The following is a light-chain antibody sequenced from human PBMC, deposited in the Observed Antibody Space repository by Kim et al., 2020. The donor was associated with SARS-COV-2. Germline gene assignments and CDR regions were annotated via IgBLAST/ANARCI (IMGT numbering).Light chain of an antibody. CDR3: SSYTSSSTPYV. CDR2: DVS. J-gene: IGLJ1*01. CDR1: SIDVGGCNY. Sequence: SITTPVPGTSIDVGGCNYVSWYQQPPGKAPKLMIYDVSNRPSGVSNRFSGSKSGNTASLTISGLQAEDEADYYCSSYTSSSTPYVFGTGTKVTVL. V-gene: IGLV2-14*03.